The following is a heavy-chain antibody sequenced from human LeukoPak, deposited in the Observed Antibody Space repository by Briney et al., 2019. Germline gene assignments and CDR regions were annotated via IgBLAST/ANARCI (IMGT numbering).Heavy chain of an antibody. CDR1: GFTFSDAW. CDR3: ARDRGSYYGMDV. CDR2: IYSGGST. V-gene: IGHV3-53*04. J-gene: IGHJ6*02. Sequence: GGSLRLSCVGSGFTFSDAWMSWVRQAPGKGLEWVSVIYSGGSTYYADSVKGRFTISGHNSKNTLYLQMNSLRAEDTAVYYCARDRGSYYGMDVWGQGTTVTVSS. D-gene: IGHD3-10*01.